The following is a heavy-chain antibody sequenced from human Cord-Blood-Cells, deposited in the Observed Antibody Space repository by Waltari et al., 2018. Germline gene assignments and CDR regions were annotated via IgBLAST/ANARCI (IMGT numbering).Heavy chain of an antibody. Sequence: VESGGGLVKPGGSLRLSCAASGFTFSSYSMTWVCHAPGKGLECVSSISSTSSYIYYADSVTGRLTISRDNAKISLYLQMKRLRAEDTAVYYCAREHKYYGSVSYYPPDYWGQGTLVTVSS. CDR2: ISSTSSYI. V-gene: IGHV3-21*01. D-gene: IGHD3-10*01. CDR1: GFTFSSYS. J-gene: IGHJ4*02. CDR3: AREHKYYGSVSYYPPDY.